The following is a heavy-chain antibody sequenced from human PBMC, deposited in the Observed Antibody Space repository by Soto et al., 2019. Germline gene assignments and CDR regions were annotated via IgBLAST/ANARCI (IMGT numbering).Heavy chain of an antibody. V-gene: IGHV1-2*02. D-gene: IGHD1-26*01. CDR1: GYIFTGYF. CDR3: ARLGGYSPAS. CDR2: INPNTSAT. J-gene: IGHJ3*01. Sequence: GASVKVSCKASGYIFTGYFIQWLRQAPGQGLEWMGWINPNTSATNYAQKFQGRVTMTRDTSTSTVYMELSSLRSEDTAVYYCARLGGYSPASWGQGTMVTVSS.